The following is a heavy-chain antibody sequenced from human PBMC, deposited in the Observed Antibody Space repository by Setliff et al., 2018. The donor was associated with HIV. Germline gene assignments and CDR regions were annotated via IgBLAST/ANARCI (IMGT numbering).Heavy chain of an antibody. V-gene: IGHV5-51*01. CDR2: VYPGDSDS. J-gene: IGHJ5*02. D-gene: IGHD3-10*01. CDR1: GYTFTHYW. CDR3: VRLNRGSTWSIASDRGFFDP. Sequence: GESLKISCKASGYTFTHYWIGWVRQMPGKGLEWMGFVYPGDSDSRYSPSLQGQVTISADTSLKTAHLQWSSLKASDTATYFCVRLNRGSTWSIASDRGFFDPWGLGTLVTV.